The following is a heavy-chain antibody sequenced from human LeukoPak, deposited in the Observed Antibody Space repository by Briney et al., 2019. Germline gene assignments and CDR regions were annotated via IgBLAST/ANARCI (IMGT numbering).Heavy chain of an antibody. V-gene: IGHV4-34*01. CDR3: ARAHYFGVVFGFDY. J-gene: IGHJ4*02. CDR1: DGSFSGYY. Sequence: SETLSLTCAVYDGSFSGYYWSWIRQPPGKGLEWIGEINHSGSTNYNPSLKSRVTISVDKSKNQFSLKLSSVTAADTAVYYCARAHYFGVVFGFDYWGQGTLVTVSS. D-gene: IGHD3-3*01. CDR2: INHSGST.